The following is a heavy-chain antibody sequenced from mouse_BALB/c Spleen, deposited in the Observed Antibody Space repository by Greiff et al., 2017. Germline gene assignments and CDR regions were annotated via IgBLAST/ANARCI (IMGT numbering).Heavy chain of an antibody. J-gene: IGHJ2*01. D-gene: IGHD2-3*01. V-gene: IGHV14-4*02. CDR2: IDPENGDT. Sequence: EVQLQQSGAELVRSGASVKLSCTASGFNIKDYYMHWVKQRPEQGLEWIGWIDPENGDTEYAPKFQGKATMTAVTSSNTAYLQLNSLTSEDTAVLYCEGDGYFDYWGQGTTLTVSS. CDR3: EGDGYFDY. CDR1: GFNIKDYY.